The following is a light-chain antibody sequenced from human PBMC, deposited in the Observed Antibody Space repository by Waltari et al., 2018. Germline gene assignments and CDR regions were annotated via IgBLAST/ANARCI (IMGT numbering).Light chain of an antibody. CDR1: QSLLHSNGNTY. CDR2: RIS. V-gene: IGKV2D-29*01. J-gene: IGKJ2*01. CDR3: MQTLQTPYT. Sequence: DIVMTQSPLSLPVTPGEPASISCRSSQSLLHSNGNTYLYWHLQKPGQPPRLLIYRISNRFPGVPDRFSGSGSGTDFTLKISRLEAEDVGVYYCMQTLQTPYTFGQGTKVEIK.